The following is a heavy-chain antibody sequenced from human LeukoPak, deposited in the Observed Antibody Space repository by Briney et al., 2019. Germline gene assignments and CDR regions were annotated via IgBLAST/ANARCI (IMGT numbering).Heavy chain of an antibody. Sequence: AGGSLRLSCAASGFTFSSYGIHWVRRAPGKGLEWVALISYDGSNKYYTDSVKGRFTISRDNSKNTLYLQMNSLRVEDTAVYYCAKDREFSFDYWGQGTLVTVSS. D-gene: IGHD3-10*01. J-gene: IGHJ4*02. CDR2: ISYDGSNK. V-gene: IGHV3-30*18. CDR1: GFTFSSYG. CDR3: AKDREFSFDY.